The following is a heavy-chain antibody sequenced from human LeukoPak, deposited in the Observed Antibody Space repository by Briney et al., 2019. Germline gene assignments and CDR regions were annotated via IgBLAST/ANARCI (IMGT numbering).Heavy chain of an antibody. D-gene: IGHD3-10*01. CDR1: GYSISSGYY. V-gene: IGHV4-38-2*02. Sequence: PSETLSLTCTVSGYSISSGYYWGWIRQPPGKGLEWIGSIYHSGSTYYNPSLKSRVTISVDTSKNQFSLKLSSVTAADTAVYYCARVIRGHFDYWGQGTLVTVSS. J-gene: IGHJ4*02. CDR3: ARVIRGHFDY. CDR2: IYHSGST.